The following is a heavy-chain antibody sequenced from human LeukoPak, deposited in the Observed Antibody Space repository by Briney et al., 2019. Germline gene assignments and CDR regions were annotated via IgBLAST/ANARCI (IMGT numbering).Heavy chain of an antibody. CDR2: INHNGNLT. J-gene: IGHJ6*02. Sequence: LDWAPSINHNGNLTYYGDSVNGGVTISRDNGKNARYLQMRNLRAEDTAVYFCARGGGLDVWGQGATVTVSS. V-gene: IGHV3-7*04. CDR3: ARGGGLDV.